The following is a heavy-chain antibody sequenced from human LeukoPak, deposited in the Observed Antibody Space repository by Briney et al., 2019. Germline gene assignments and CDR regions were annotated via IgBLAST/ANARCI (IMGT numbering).Heavy chain of an antibody. CDR2: ISGSGGST. CDR1: GFTFSSYA. J-gene: IGHJ3*02. Sequence: PGGSLRLSCAASGFTFSSYAMSWVRQAPGKGLEWVSAISGSGGSTYYADSVKGRFTISRDNSKNTLYLQMNSLRAEDTAVSYFAKGGAGFDYAFWSGYSYAFDIWGKGTMVTVSS. V-gene: IGHV3-23*01. D-gene: IGHD3-3*01. CDR3: AKGGAGFDYAFWSGYSYAFDI.